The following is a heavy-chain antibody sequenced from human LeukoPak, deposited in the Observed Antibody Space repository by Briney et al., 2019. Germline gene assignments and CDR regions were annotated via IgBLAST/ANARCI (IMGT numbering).Heavy chain of an antibody. CDR1: GGSMDNYY. CDR2: IYISGFT. Sequence: SQTLSLTCTVSGGSMDNYYWSWIRQAAGQGLEWIGRIYISGFTNYRPSLKGRVTMSVDTSRNQFSLKLTYVTAADTAVYFCARDGGSSPWVFDSWGQGALVTVSS. D-gene: IGHD1-26*01. J-gene: IGHJ4*02. CDR3: ARDGGSSPWVFDS. V-gene: IGHV4-4*07.